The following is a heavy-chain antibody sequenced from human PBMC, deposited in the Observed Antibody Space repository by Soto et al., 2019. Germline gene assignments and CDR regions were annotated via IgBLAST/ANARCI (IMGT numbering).Heavy chain of an antibody. CDR1: GFTFSSHN. CDR3: AREFSYSSSWFAFDY. Sequence: EVQLVESGGGFVQPGGSLRLSCAGSGFTFSSHNMNWVRQAPGKGLEWVSYISSSGRTIYYADFVKGRFTISRDKAKNSLYLQMNSLRAEDTAGYYCAREFSYSSSWFAFDYWGQGTLVTVSS. D-gene: IGHD6-13*01. J-gene: IGHJ4*02. V-gene: IGHV3-48*01. CDR2: ISSSGRTI.